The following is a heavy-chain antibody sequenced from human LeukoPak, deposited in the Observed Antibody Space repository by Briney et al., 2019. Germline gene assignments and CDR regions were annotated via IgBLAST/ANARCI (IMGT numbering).Heavy chain of an antibody. J-gene: IGHJ4*02. Sequence: GGSLRLSCAASGFTFSSYGMHWVRQAPGKGLEWVAVISYDGSNKYYADSVKGRFTISRDNSKNTLYLQMNSLRAEDTAVYYCARDRLLWFGDPPFDYWGQGTLVTVSS. D-gene: IGHD3-10*01. CDR1: GFTFSSYG. V-gene: IGHV3-30*03. CDR2: ISYDGSNK. CDR3: ARDRLLWFGDPPFDY.